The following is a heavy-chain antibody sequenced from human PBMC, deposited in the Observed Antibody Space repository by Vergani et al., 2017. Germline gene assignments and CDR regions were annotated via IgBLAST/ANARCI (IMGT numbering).Heavy chain of an antibody. CDR2: IGTAGDT. V-gene: IGHV3-13*01. D-gene: IGHD5/OR15-5a*01. CDR1: GFTFSSYD. J-gene: IGHJ4*02. CDR3: ARDFGVYDYQKHHDY. Sequence: EVQLVESGGGLVQPGGSLRLSCAASGFTFSSYDMHWVRQATGKGLEWVSAIGTAGDTYYPGSVKGRFTISRENAKNSLYLQMNSLRAEDTAVYYCARDFGVYDYQKHHDYWGQGTLVTVSS.